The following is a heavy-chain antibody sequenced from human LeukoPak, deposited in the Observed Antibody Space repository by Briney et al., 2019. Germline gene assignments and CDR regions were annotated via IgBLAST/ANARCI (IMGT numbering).Heavy chain of an antibody. D-gene: IGHD1-1*01. Sequence: SETLSLTCGVYDGSLSGYFWNWIRQPPGKGLGWIGDINPRGSTNYNPSLKTRVTISVDTSKNQFSLKLRSVSAEDTAVYYCARLFGTGTPFDYWGQGTLVTVSS. CDR2: INPRGST. CDR1: DGSLSGYF. J-gene: IGHJ4*02. CDR3: ARLFGTGTPFDY. V-gene: IGHV4-34*01.